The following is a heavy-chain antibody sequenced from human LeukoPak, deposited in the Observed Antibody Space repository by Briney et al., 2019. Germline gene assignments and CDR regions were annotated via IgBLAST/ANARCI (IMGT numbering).Heavy chain of an antibody. D-gene: IGHD2-15*01. V-gene: IGHV1-2*02. CDR3: ARVFGNCSGGSCYSKYYYYGMDV. J-gene: IGHJ6*02. CDR1: GYTFTGYY. CDR2: INPNSGGT. Sequence: ASVKVSCKASGYTFTGYYMHWVRQAPGQGLEWMGWINPNSGGTNYAQKLQGRVTMTTDTSTSTAYMELRSLRSDDTAVYYCARVFGNCSGGSCYSKYYYYGMDVWGQGTTVTVSS.